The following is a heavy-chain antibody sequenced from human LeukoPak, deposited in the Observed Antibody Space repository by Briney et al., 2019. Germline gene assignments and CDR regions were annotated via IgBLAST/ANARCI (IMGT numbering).Heavy chain of an antibody. Sequence: SETLSLTCTVSGGSISSSSYYWGWIRQPPGKGLEWIGSIYYSGSTYYNPSLKSRVTISVDTSKNQFSLKLSSVTAADTAVYYCARSNRGIQLSLPDAFDIWGQGTMVTVSS. CDR2: IYYSGST. CDR3: ARSNRGIQLSLPDAFDI. CDR1: GGSISSSSYY. V-gene: IGHV4-39*07. D-gene: IGHD5-18*01. J-gene: IGHJ3*02.